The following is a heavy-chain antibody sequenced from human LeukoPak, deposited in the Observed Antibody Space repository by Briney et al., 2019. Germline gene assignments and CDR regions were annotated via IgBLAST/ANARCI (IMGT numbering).Heavy chain of an antibody. CDR3: AISSPPPHRGSYYGCDY. Sequence: ASVKVSCKASGGTFSSYAISWVRQAPGQGLEWRGGIIPIFGKANYAQKFQGRVTITTDESTSTAYMELSSLRSEDTAVYYCAISSPPPHRGSYYGCDYWGQGTLVTVSS. V-gene: IGHV1-69*05. J-gene: IGHJ4*02. CDR2: IIPIFGKA. D-gene: IGHD1-26*01. CDR1: GGTFSSYA.